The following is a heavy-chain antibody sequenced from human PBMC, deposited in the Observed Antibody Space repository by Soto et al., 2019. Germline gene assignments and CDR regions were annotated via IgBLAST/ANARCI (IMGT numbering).Heavy chain of an antibody. CDR3: TRGYYYDSSGSGAFDV. D-gene: IGHD3-22*01. CDR1: GFTFSGSA. J-gene: IGHJ3*01. CDR2: IRTRPNSYAT. V-gene: IGHV3-73*01. Sequence: SLRLSCAASGFTFSGSAMHWVRQASGKGLEWVGRIRTRPNSYATAYAVSVKGRFTISRDDSKKTAYLQMNSLKTEDTAVYYCTRGYYYDSSGSGAFDVWGQGTMVTVSS.